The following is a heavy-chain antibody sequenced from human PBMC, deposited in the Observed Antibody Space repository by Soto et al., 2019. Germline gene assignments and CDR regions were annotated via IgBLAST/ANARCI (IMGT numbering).Heavy chain of an antibody. J-gene: IGHJ4*02. CDR1: GFTFSSFA. CDR2: ISYDGSNK. Sequence: LRLSFAASGFTFSSFALHWVRQAPGKGLEWVAVISYDGSNKYYADSVKGRFIISRDNSKNTLYLQMNSLRAEDTAVYYCARTLTIFGVVTFFDYWGQGTLVTVSS. CDR3: ARTLTIFGVVTFFDY. D-gene: IGHD3-3*01. V-gene: IGHV3-30-3*01.